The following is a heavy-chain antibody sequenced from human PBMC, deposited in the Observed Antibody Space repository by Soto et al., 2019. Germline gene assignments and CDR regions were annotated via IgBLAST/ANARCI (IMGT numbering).Heavy chain of an antibody. CDR1: GLIFSNYK. J-gene: IGHJ4*02. V-gene: IGHV3-74*01. CDR2: ISTDGSIT. CDR3: ARDTDGLHY. Sequence: GGSLRLSCAASGLIFSNYKMHWVRQAPGKGLVWVSRISTDGSITDYADSVKGRFTVSRDNAKNTLYLQMNSLRAEDTAVYYCARDTDGLHYWGQGTLVTVSS.